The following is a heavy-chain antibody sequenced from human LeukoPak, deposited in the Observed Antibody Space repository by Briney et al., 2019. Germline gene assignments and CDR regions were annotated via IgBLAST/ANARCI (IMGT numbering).Heavy chain of an antibody. Sequence: SETLSLTCTVSGGSISSYYWNWIRQPPGKGLEWIGYIYYSGSTNYNPSLKSRVTISVDASKNQFSLKLSSVTAADTAVYYCARAYCSGGSCYLGDYWGQGTLVTVSS. CDR2: IYYSGST. D-gene: IGHD2-15*01. J-gene: IGHJ4*02. V-gene: IGHV4-59*01. CDR3: ARAYCSGGSCYLGDY. CDR1: GGSISSYY.